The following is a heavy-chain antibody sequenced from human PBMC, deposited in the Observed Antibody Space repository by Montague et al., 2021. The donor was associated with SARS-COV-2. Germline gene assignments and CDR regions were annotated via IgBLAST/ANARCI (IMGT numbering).Heavy chain of an antibody. CDR1: GGYINYYYW. Sequence: TLSLTCTVSGGYINYYYWTWIRQPPGKALEWLALIYWDDDKRYSPSLKSRLTITKDTSKNQVVLTMTNMDPVDTATYYCAHRHGLPDAPGWFDPWGQGTLVTVSS. D-gene: IGHD2-2*01. CDR3: AHRHGLPDAPGWFDP. J-gene: IGHJ5*02. V-gene: IGHV2-5*08. CDR2: IYWDDDK.